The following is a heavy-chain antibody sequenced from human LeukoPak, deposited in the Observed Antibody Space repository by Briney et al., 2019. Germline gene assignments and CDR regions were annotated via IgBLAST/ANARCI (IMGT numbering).Heavy chain of an antibody. J-gene: IGHJ4*02. D-gene: IGHD2-15*01. V-gene: IGHV1-2*02. CDR3: AKVVAATPDRYFDY. CDR2: INPNSGGT. CDR1: GYTVTGYY. Sequence: ASVKVSCKASGYTVTGYYMHLVRQAPGQALEWMGWINPNSGGTNYAQKFQGRVTITRDTSINTAYMELSRLRSDDTAVYYCAKVVAATPDRYFDYWGQGTLVTVSS.